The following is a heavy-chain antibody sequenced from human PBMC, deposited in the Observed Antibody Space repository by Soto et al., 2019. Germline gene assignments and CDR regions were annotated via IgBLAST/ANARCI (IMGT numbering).Heavy chain of an antibody. J-gene: IGHJ5*02. CDR1: GGSISSSNW. V-gene: IGHV4-4*02. CDR2: IYHTGNA. Sequence: PSETLSLTCAVSGGSISSSNWWSWVRQPPGKGLEWIGEIYHTGNAYYNPSLKSRVTISVDTSKNQFSLKVTSVTAADTALYYCARDYFDSSDYTTNWFDPWGQGTLVTVSS. D-gene: IGHD3-22*01. CDR3: ARDYFDSSDYTTNWFDP.